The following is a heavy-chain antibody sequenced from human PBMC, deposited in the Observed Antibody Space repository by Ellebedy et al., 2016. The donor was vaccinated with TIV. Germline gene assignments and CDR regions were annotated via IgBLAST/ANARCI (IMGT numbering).Heavy chain of an antibody. J-gene: IGHJ3*02. CDR2: DSGSRTSV. V-gene: IGHV3-21*01. D-gene: IGHD1-26*01. CDR3: ARDRRSDLGMRAFDI. Sequence: GESLKISCTASGFTFANYNMNWVRRAPGKGLEWVSSDSGSRTSVYYAASVEGRFTISRDNALNSLYLQMSSLKDEDTAVYYCARDRRSDLGMRAFDIWGQGTVVTVSS. CDR1: GFTFANYN.